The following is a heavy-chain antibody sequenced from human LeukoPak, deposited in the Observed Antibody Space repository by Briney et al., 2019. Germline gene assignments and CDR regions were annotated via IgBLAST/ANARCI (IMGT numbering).Heavy chain of an antibody. J-gene: IGHJ4*02. D-gene: IGHD3-22*01. CDR2: IIPILGIA. Sequence: GASVKVSCKASGGTFSSYAISWVRQAPGQGLEWMGRIIPILGIANYAQKFQGRVTITADKSTSTAYMELSSLRSEDTAVYYCARIDSSGYYYYFDYWGQGTLVTVPS. V-gene: IGHV1-69*04. CDR3: ARIDSSGYYYYFDY. CDR1: GGTFSSYA.